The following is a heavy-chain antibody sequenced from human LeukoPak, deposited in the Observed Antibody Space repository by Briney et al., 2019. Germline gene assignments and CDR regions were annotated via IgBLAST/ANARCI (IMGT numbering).Heavy chain of an antibody. D-gene: IGHD3-16*01. CDR1: GGSISSYY. J-gene: IGHJ3*02. Sequence: SGTPFLTCTVSGGSISSYYWSWIRQPPGKGLEGVGYIYYSGSTNYNPSLKSRVTISVDTSKNQFSLKLSSVTAADTAVYYCVRLSVSLGAYDAFDIWGQGTMVTVSS. CDR3: VRLSVSLGAYDAFDI. V-gene: IGHV4-59*08. CDR2: IYYSGST.